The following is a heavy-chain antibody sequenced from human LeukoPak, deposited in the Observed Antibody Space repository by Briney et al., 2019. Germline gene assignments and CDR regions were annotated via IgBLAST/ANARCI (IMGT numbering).Heavy chain of an antibody. D-gene: IGHD2-2*01. Sequence: SVKVSCKASGGTFSSYTISWVRQAPGQGLEWMGRIILILGIANYAQKFQGRVTITADKSTSTAYMELSSLRSEDTAVYYCARDGVVRPPDCSSTSCPYNYYYYGMDVWGQGTTVTVSS. CDR2: IILILGIA. CDR3: ARDGVVRPPDCSSTSCPYNYYYYGMDV. J-gene: IGHJ6*02. CDR1: GGTFSSYT. V-gene: IGHV1-69*02.